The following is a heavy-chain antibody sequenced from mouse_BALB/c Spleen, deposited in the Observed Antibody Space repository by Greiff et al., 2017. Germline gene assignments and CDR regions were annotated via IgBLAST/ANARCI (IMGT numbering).Heavy chain of an antibody. V-gene: IGHV3-6*02. Sequence: DVKLQESGPGLVKPSQSLSLTCSVTGYSITSGYYWNWIRQFPGNKLEWMGYISYDGSNNYNPSLKNRISITRDTSKNQFFLKLNSVTTEDTATYYCARDRGTTYYYAMDYWGQGTSVTVSS. CDR2: ISYDGSN. CDR1: GYSITSGYY. D-gene: IGHD2-12*01. CDR3: ARDRGTTYYYAMDY. J-gene: IGHJ4*01.